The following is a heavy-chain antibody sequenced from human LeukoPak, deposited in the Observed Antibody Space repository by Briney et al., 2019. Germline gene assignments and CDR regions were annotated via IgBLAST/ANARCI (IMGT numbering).Heavy chain of an antibody. D-gene: IGHD2-8*02. CDR1: GFTFSSYW. CDR2: VRSRVFGGTT. J-gene: IGHJ4*02. V-gene: IGHV3-49*04. Sequence: GGSLRLSCAASGFTFSSYWMSWVRQAPGKGLEWVAFVRSRVFGGTTEHAASAEARFIISRDDSKGIAYLQMNSLRVEDTAVYFCARGTGRFVMVDSWGRGTLVTVSS. CDR3: ARGTGRFVMVDS.